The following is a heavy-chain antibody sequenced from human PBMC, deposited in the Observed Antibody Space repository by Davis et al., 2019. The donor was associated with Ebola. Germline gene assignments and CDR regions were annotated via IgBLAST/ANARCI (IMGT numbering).Heavy chain of an antibody. CDR2: ISYDGSNK. J-gene: IGHJ6*04. CDR1: GFTSSTYA. CDR3: ASSGLQLRFYYIMDV. D-gene: IGHD5-24*01. V-gene: IGHV3-30-3*01. Sequence: GESLKISCAASGFTSSTYAMHWVRQAPGKGLEWVAVISYDGSNKYYVDSVKGRFTISRDNSKNTLYLQMNSLRAEDTAVYYCASSGLQLRFYYIMDVWGRGTTVTVSS.